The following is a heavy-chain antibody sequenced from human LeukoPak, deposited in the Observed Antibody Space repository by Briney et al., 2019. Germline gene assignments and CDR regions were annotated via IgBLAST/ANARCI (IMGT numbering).Heavy chain of an antibody. V-gene: IGHV4-59*01. CDR3: ARRYCSGGSCYPDY. CDR2: IYYSGST. J-gene: IGHJ4*02. D-gene: IGHD2-15*01. Sequence: SETLSLTCTVSGGSISPYYWSWIRQPPGKGLEWIGYIYYSGSTNYNPSLKSRVTISVDTSKNQFSLKLTSVTAADTAVYYCARRYCSGGSCYPDYWGQGTLVTASS. CDR1: GGSISPYY.